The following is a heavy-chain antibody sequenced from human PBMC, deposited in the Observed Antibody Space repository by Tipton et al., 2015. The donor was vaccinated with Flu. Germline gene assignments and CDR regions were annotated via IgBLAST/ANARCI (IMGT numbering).Heavy chain of an antibody. CDR1: GGSISRSNCY. J-gene: IGHJ5*02. Sequence: TLSLTCTVSGGSISRSNCYWGWIRQPPGKGLEWIGSLYYSGITYYNPSLKSRVSISVDTSKNQFSLKVNSVAAADTAVYYCARAVYDFWTVHLSYFDPWGQGTLVTVSS. D-gene: IGHD3/OR15-3a*01. CDR3: ARAVYDFWTVHLSYFDP. CDR2: LYYSGIT. V-gene: IGHV4-39*07.